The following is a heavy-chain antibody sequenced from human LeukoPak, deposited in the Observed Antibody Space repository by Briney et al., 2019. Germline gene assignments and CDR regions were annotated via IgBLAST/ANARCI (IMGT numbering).Heavy chain of an antibody. J-gene: IGHJ6*02. CDR2: IYYSGST. CDR3: ARVKGFGELSHYYYGMDV. CDR1: GGSDSSGSYY. Sequence: SETLSLTCTVSGGSDSSGSYYWSWIRQPPGKGLEWIGYIYYSGSTNYNPSLKSRVTISVDTSKNQFSLKLSSVTAADTAVYYCARVKGFGELSHYYYGMDVWGQGTTVTVSS. V-gene: IGHV4-61*01. D-gene: IGHD3-10*01.